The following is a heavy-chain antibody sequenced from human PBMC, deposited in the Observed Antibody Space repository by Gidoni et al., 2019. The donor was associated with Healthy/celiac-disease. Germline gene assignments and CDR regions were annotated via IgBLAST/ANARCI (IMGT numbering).Heavy chain of an antibody. V-gene: IGHV3-30-3*01. Sequence: QVQLVESGGGVVQPARSLRLSCAASGFTFSSYAMHWVRQAPGKGLEWVAVISYDGSNKYYADSVKGRFTISRDNSKNTLYLQMNSLRAEDTAVYYCARDPILVTGPADYWGQGTLVTVSS. J-gene: IGHJ4*02. CDR1: GFTFSSYA. CDR3: ARDPILVTGPADY. CDR2: ISYDGSNK. D-gene: IGHD2-21*02.